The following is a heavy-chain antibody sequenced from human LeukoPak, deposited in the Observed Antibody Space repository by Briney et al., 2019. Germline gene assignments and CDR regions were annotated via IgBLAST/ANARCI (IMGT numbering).Heavy chain of an antibody. Sequence: ASVKVSCKASGYTFTGYYMHWVRQAPGQGLEWMGWINPNSGGTNYAQKFQGRVTMTTDTSTSTAYMELRSLRSDDTAVYYCARDASYDFWSGYWLSDYYGMDVWGQGTTVTVSS. CDR1: GYTFTGYY. J-gene: IGHJ6*02. D-gene: IGHD3-3*01. V-gene: IGHV1-2*02. CDR3: ARDASYDFWSGYWLSDYYGMDV. CDR2: INPNSGGT.